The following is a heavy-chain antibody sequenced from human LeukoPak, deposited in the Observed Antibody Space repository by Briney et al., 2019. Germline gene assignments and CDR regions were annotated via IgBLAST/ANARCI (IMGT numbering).Heavy chain of an antibody. Sequence: PGGSLRLSCAASGFTFDDYAMHWVRQAPGKGLEWVSLISWDGGSTYYADSVKGRFTIPRDNSKNSLYLQMNSLRAEDTALYYCAKDISGSYFDGAFDIWGQGTMVTVSS. CDR1: GFTFDDYA. CDR2: ISWDGGST. D-gene: IGHD1-26*01. V-gene: IGHV3-43D*04. CDR3: AKDISGSYFDGAFDI. J-gene: IGHJ3*02.